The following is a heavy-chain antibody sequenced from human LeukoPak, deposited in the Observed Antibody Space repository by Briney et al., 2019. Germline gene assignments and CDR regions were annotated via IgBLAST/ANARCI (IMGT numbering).Heavy chain of an antibody. CDR1: GFSLDTYT. Sequence: GGSLRLSCVVSGFSLDTYTMNWVRQAPGKGLEWISYISTSSTTIFYGDSVKGRFTVSRDNAKNSIYLQMDSLRDGDTAVYYCAKHSWAGATDILDYWGQGTLVTVSS. CDR3: AKHSWAGATDILDY. J-gene: IGHJ4*02. V-gene: IGHV3-48*02. CDR2: ISTSSTTI. D-gene: IGHD1-26*01.